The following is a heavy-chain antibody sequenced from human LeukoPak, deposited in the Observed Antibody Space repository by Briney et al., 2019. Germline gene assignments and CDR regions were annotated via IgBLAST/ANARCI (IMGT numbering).Heavy chain of an antibody. V-gene: IGHV3-23*01. Sequence: PGGSLRLSCAASGFTFSLYAMAWVRQARGKGLEWVSAISGSGGSTYYADSVKGRFTMTRDNSKNTVYLQMNSLRAEDTAVYYCAKDAIVVGVVVTFFDSWGQGTLVTVSS. CDR1: GFTFSLYA. CDR3: AKDAIVVGVVVTFFDS. D-gene: IGHD2-15*01. CDR2: ISGSGGST. J-gene: IGHJ4*02.